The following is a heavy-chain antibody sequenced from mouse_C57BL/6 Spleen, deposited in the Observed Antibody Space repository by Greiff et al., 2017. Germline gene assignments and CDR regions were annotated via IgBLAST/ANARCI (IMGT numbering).Heavy chain of an antibody. CDR3: ARALIYYGNYVDAMDD. J-gene: IGHJ4*01. V-gene: IGHV1-77*01. CDR1: GYTFTDYY. CDR2: IGPGSGST. D-gene: IGHD2-1*01. Sequence: VQLQQSGAELVKPGASVKISCKASGYTFTDYYINWVKQRPGQGLEWIGKIGPGSGSTYYNEKFKGKATLTADKSSSTAYMQLSSLTSEDSAVYFCARALIYYGNYVDAMDDWGKGTSVTVSS.